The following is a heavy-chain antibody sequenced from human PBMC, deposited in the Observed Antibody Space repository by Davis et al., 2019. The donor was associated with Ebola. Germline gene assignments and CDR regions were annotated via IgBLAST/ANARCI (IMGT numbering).Heavy chain of an antibody. Sequence: GGSLRLSCAASGFTFSSYGMHWVRQAPGKGLEWVAVISYDGSNKYYADSVKGRFTISRDNSKNTLYLQMNSLRAEDTAVYYCAKDFMAYYDFWNGAFDIWGQGTMVTVSS. CDR1: GFTFSSYG. V-gene: IGHV3-30*18. CDR2: ISYDGSNK. CDR3: AKDFMAYYDFWNGAFDI. D-gene: IGHD3-3*01. J-gene: IGHJ3*02.